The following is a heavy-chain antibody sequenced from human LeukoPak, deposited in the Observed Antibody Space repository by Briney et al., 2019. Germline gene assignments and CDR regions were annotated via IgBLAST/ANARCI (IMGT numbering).Heavy chain of an antibody. CDR3: AKDGAQVGVTFDY. CDR2: ISGSGGST. J-gene: IGHJ4*02. V-gene: IGHV3-23*01. D-gene: IGHD1-26*01. Sequence: GSLRLSCAASGFTFSSYAMSWVRQAPGKGLEWVSAISGSGGSTYYADSVKGRFTISRDNSKNTLYLQMNSLRVEDTAIYYCAKDGAQVGVTFDYWGQGTLVTVSS. CDR1: GFTFSSYA.